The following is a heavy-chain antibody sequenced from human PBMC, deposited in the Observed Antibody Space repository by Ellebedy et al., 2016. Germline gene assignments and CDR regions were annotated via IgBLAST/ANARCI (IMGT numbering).Heavy chain of an antibody. CDR2: ITSSGSYI. D-gene: IGHD3-16*01. CDR1: GFTFSTYS. CDR3: ARGVGGTSLNWFDP. V-gene: IGHV3-21*01. Sequence: GESLKISXAASGFTFSTYSMNWVRQAPGKGLEWVSSITSSGSYIFYADSVKGRFTISRDNAKNSVFLQMNSLGGEDTALYYCARGVGGTSLNWFDPWGQGTLVTVSS. J-gene: IGHJ5*02.